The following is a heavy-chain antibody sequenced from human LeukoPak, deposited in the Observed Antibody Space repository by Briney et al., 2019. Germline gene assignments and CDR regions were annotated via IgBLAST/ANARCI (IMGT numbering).Heavy chain of an antibody. CDR3: PRAFTSYYDILTVYFDC. D-gene: IGHD3-9*01. V-gene: IGHV1-18*04. Sequence: GASVKVSCKASGYTFTGYYMHWARQAPGQGLEWMGWINAYNGNTNYAQKLQGRVTMTTDTYTSTAYIELRSLRPGDTAVYYCPRAFTSYYDILTVYFDCWGQGTLVTVSS. J-gene: IGHJ4*01. CDR2: INAYNGNT. CDR1: GYTFTGYY.